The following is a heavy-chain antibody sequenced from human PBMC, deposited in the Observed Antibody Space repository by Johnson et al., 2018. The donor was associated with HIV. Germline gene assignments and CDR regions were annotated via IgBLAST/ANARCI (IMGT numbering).Heavy chain of an antibody. V-gene: IGHV3-9*01. CDR2: ISWNSGSI. CDR3: ARDLSEGELGHAFDI. J-gene: IGHJ3*02. D-gene: IGHD1-26*01. Sequence: VQLVESGGGLVQPGRSLRLSCAASGFTFDDYAMHWVRQAPGKGLEWVSGISWNSGSIGYADSVKGRFTISRDNAKNSLYLQMNSLRAEDTAMYYCARDLSEGELGHAFDIWGQGTMVTVS. CDR1: GFTFDDYA.